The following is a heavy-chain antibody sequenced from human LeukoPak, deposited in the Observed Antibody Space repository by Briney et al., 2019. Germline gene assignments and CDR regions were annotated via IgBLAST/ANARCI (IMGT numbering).Heavy chain of an antibody. Sequence: PGGSQRLVCAASGFIVSSYSMNWVRQAPGKGPEWVPYISGSSSTIYYADSVKGRFTISRDNANNLLFLQMNSLRDEDTAVYYCARTGGLDSGYGAGVWFDLWGQGILVTVSS. D-gene: IGHD5-12*01. J-gene: IGHJ5*02. CDR1: GFIVSSYS. CDR3: ARTGGLDSGYGAGVWFDL. CDR2: ISGSSSTI. V-gene: IGHV3-48*02.